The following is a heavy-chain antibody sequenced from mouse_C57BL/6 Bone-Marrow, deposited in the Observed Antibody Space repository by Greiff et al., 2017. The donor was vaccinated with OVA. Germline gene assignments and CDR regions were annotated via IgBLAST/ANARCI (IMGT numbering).Heavy chain of an antibody. J-gene: IGHJ2*01. V-gene: IGHV1-5*01. CDR2: IYPGNSDT. D-gene: IGHD1-1*01. CDR3: TYYYGSSYENY. CDR1: GYTFTSYW. Sequence: EVQLQQSGTVLARPGASVKMSCKTSGYTFTSYWMHWVKQRPGQGLEWIGAIYPGNSDTSYNQKFKGKAKLTAVTSASTAYMELSSLTNEDSAVYYCTYYYGSSYENYWGQGTTLTVSS.